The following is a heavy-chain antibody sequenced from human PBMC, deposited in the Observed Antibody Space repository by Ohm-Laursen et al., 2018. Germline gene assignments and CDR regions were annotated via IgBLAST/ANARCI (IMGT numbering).Heavy chain of an antibody. D-gene: IGHD3-22*01. Sequence: GESLRISCKGSGYSFTSYWIGWVRQMPGKGLEWMGIIYPGDSDTRYSPSFQGQVTISADKSISTAYLQWSSLKASDTAMYYCARLTYYYDSSGYSWDYNWFDPWGQGTLVTVSS. CDR1: GYSFTSYW. V-gene: IGHV5-51*01. J-gene: IGHJ5*02. CDR2: IYPGDSDT. CDR3: ARLTYYYDSSGYSWDYNWFDP.